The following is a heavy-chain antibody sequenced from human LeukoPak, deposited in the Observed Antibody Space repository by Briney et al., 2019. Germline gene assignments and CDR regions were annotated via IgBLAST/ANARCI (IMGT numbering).Heavy chain of an antibody. CDR2: INPNSGGT. CDR3: AIYIVMVTYWFDP. V-gene: IGHV1-2*02. Sequence: GASVKVSCKASGYTFTGYYMHWVRQAPGQGLEWMGWINPNSGGTNYAQKFQGRVTMTRDTSISTAYMELSRLRSDDTAVYYCAIYIVMVTYWFDPWGQGTLVTVSS. D-gene: IGHD5-18*01. CDR1: GYTFTGYY. J-gene: IGHJ5*02.